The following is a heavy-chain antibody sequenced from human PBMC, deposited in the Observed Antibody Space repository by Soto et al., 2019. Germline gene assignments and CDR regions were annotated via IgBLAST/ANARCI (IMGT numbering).Heavy chain of an antibody. D-gene: IGHD6-6*01. CDR2: IWYDGSNK. CDR1: GFTFSSYG. J-gene: IGHJ4*02. Sequence: QVQLVESGGGVVQPGRSLRLSCAASGFTFSSYGMHWVRQAPGKGLEWVAVIWYDGSNKYYADSVKGRFTISRDNSKNTLYLQMNSLRAEDTAVYYCAREVVAARRGGGFDYWGQGTLVTVSS. V-gene: IGHV3-33*01. CDR3: AREVVAARRGGGFDY.